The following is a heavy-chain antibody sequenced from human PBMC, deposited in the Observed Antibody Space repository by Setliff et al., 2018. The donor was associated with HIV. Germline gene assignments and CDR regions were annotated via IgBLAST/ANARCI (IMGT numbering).Heavy chain of an antibody. CDR2: INHSEDT. CDR3: ARCRLNGGFNL. V-gene: IGHV4-34*01. CDR1: GGSFSGHQ. J-gene: IGHJ5*02. D-gene: IGHD7-27*01. Sequence: SETLSLTCAVYGGSFSGHQWSWIRQPPGKGLEWIGEINHSEDTNYNSFLKSRVAISLDMSKNQFSLKLSSVTAADTAVYYCARCRLNGGFNLWGQGTLVTVSS.